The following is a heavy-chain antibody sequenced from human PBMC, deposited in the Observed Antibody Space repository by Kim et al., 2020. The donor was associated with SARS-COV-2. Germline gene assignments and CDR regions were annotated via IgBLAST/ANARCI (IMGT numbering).Heavy chain of an antibody. V-gene: IGHV3-15*01. CDR1: GLTFSNAR. Sequence: GGSLRLSCAASGLTFSNARMTWVRQAPGKGLEWVGRITSKTDGGTTDYAAPVKGRFTVSRDDSKNTLFLQMNSLKIEDTAVYYCTTKVPSSMGFDYWGQGTLVTVSS. CDR2: ITSKTDGGTT. D-gene: IGHD2-2*01. J-gene: IGHJ4*02. CDR3: TTKVPSSMGFDY.